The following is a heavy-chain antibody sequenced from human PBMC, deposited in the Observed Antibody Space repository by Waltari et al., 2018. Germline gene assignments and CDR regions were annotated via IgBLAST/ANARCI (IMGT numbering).Heavy chain of an antibody. CDR1: GDSVSSSYL. Sequence: QLQLQQSGPGLVKPSESLSLTCIVSGDSVSSSYLWNWVRQPPGKGLEWIGQIHGSGRINFNPSFESRVTMSIDTSKNQFSLKVSSATAADTAVYYCARDRGRGLYLDSWGQGSLVTVS. V-gene: IGHV4-4*02. J-gene: IGHJ4*02. D-gene: IGHD2-15*01. CDR2: IHGSGRI. CDR3: ARDRGRGLYLDS.